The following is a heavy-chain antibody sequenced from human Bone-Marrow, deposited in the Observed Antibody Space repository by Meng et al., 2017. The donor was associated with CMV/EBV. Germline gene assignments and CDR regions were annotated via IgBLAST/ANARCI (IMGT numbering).Heavy chain of an antibody. CDR1: GGSISSTNYY. J-gene: IGHJ4*02. V-gene: IGHV4-39*07. Sequence: SETLSLTCTVSGGSISSTNYYWGWIRQPPGKGLEWIGSMSYSGPTYYNPSLESRVTISLDASNNQFSLRLSSVTAADTAVYYCARRGRAERSGYSYFDYGGQGTLVTV. CDR3: ARRGRAERSGYSYFDY. D-gene: IGHD3-3*01. CDR2: MSYSGPT.